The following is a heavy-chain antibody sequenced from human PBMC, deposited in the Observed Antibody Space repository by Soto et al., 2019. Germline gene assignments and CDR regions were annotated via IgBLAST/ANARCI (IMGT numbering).Heavy chain of an antibody. D-gene: IGHD1-26*01. Sequence: SVKVSCKASGFTFTSSAVQWVRQARGQRLEWIGWIVVGSGNTNYAQKFQERVTITRDMSTSTAYMELSSLRSEDTAVYYCAAGEVGDIYGMDVWGQGTTVTVSS. CDR2: IVVGSGNT. J-gene: IGHJ6*02. CDR3: AAGEVGDIYGMDV. V-gene: IGHV1-58*01. CDR1: GFTFTSSA.